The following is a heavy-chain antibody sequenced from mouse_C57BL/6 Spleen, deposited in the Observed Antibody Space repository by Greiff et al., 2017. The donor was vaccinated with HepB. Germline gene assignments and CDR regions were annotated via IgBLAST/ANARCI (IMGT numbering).Heavy chain of an antibody. V-gene: IGHV1-81*01. CDR2: IYPRSGNT. CDR1: GYTFTSYG. J-gene: IGHJ2*01. CDR3: ARGDDGYPFDY. Sequence: VQVVESGAELARPGASVKLSCKASGYTFTSYGISWVKQRTGQGLEWIGEIYPRSGNTYYNEKFKGKATLTADKSSSTAYMELRSLTSEDSAVYFCARGDDGYPFDYWGQGTTLTVSS. D-gene: IGHD2-3*01.